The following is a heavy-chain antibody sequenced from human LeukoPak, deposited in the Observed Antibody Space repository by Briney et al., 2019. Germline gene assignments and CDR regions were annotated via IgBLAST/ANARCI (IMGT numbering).Heavy chain of an antibody. Sequence: ASVKDSCKASGYTFTGYYMHWVRQAPGQGLEWMGWINPNSGGTNYAQKFQGGVTMTRDTSISTAYMELSRLRSDDTAVYYCAREEALGSGSFDYWGQGTLVTVSS. V-gene: IGHV1-2*02. J-gene: IGHJ4*02. CDR3: AREEALGSGSFDY. CDR1: GYTFTGYY. D-gene: IGHD1-26*01. CDR2: INPNSGGT.